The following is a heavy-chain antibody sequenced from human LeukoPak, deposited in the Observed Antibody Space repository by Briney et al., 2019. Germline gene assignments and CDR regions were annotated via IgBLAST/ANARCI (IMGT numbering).Heavy chain of an antibody. CDR3: ARQVSRRVGFDY. V-gene: IGHV4-34*01. J-gene: IGHJ4*02. CDR1: GGSFSGYY. Sequence: SETLSLTCAVYGGSFSGYYWSWTRQPPGKGLEWIGEINHSGSTNYNPSLKSRVTISVDTSKNKFSLKLSSVTAADTAVYYCARQVSRRVGFDYWGQGTLVTVSS. CDR2: INHSGST. D-gene: IGHD1-26*01.